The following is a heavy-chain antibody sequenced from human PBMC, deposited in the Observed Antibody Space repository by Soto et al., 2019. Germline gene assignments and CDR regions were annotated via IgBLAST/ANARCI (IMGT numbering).Heavy chain of an antibody. D-gene: IGHD6-13*01. J-gene: IGHJ4*02. V-gene: IGHV3-23*01. Sequence: EVQLLESGGGLVQPGGSLRLSCAASGFTFSSYAMSWVRQAPGKGLEWVSAISGSGGTTYYADSVKGRFTISRDKSKNTLYLQMNSLRAEDTAVYYCATSVLYSSSCYYFDYWGQGTLVTVSS. CDR1: GFTFSSYA. CDR3: ATSVLYSSSCYYFDY. CDR2: ISGSGGTT.